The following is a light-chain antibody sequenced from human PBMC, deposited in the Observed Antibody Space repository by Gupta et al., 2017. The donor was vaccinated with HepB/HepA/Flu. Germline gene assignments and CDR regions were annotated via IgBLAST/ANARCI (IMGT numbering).Light chain of an antibody. Sequence: VLTQSPGTLSWSPGERATLSCRASQAVYTSFLAWYRQKPGQAPSLNIFAAYNRATGVPDRFNASGSGTDFTLTISGLGAEDFAVYYCQHYDGSVTFGGGTKVEIK. CDR3: QHYDGSVT. V-gene: IGKV3-20*01. CDR1: QAVYTSF. J-gene: IGKJ4*01. CDR2: AAY.